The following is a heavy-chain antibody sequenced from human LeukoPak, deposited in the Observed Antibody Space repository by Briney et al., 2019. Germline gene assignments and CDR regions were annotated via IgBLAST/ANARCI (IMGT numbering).Heavy chain of an antibody. Sequence: GASVKVSCKASGYTFTDYYMHWVRQAPGQGLEWMGWINPNSGGTSYAQKFQGRVTMTRDTSISTAYMEVSRLTSDDTAVYYCARDAAHQATVVVTNEPRGTPGAADYWGQGTLVTVSS. V-gene: IGHV1-2*02. CDR2: INPNSGGT. J-gene: IGHJ4*02. D-gene: IGHD3-22*01. CDR1: GYTFTDYY. CDR3: ARDAAHQATVVVTNEPRGTPGAADY.